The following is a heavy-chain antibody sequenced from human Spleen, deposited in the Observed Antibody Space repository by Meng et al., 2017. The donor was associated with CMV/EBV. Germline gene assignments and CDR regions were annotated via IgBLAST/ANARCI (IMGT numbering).Heavy chain of an antibody. CDR1: GYSFTGYY. V-gene: IGHV1-8*02. D-gene: IGHD3-3*01. Sequence: ASVKVSCKASGYSFTGYYIHWVRQAPGIGLEWMGWMNPNSGNTGSTQKFQGRVTMTRNTSINTAYMELNSLKSEDSALYYCARGLRIRMFGVVPLGYWGQGALVTVSS. CDR3: ARGLRIRMFGVVPLGY. J-gene: IGHJ4*02. CDR2: MNPNSGNT.